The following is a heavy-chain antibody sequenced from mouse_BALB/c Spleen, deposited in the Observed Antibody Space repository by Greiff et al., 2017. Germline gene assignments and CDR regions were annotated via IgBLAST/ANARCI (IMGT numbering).Heavy chain of an antibody. CDR1: GFTFSSFG. V-gene: IGHV5-17*02. CDR3: ASPYGNYDAMDY. Sequence: EVKLQESGGGLVQPGGSRKLSCAASGFTFSSFGMHWVRQAPEKGLEWVAYISSGSSTIYYADTVKGRFTISRDNPKNTLFLQMTSLRSEDTAMYYCASPYGNYDAMDYWGQGTSVTVSS. CDR2: ISSGSSTI. J-gene: IGHJ4*01. D-gene: IGHD2-10*02.